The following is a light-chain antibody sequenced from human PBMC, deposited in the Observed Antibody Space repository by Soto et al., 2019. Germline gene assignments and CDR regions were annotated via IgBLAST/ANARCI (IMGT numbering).Light chain of an antibody. J-gene: IGLJ3*02. V-gene: IGLV2-14*01. Sequence: QSALTQSASVSGSPGQSITISCTGTSSDVGGYNYVSWYQQHPGKAPKLMIYEVSNRPSGVSNRFSGSKSGNTASLTISGLQAEDEADYYCSSHTSSSTHWVFGGGTKLTVL. CDR1: SSDVGGYNY. CDR3: SSHTSSSTHWV. CDR2: EVS.